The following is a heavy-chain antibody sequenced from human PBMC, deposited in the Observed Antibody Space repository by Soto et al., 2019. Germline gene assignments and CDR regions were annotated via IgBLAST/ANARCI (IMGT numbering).Heavy chain of an antibody. CDR3: ARGDGGKALDD. V-gene: IGHV4-31*03. CDR1: GGSISSGGYY. D-gene: IGHD2-15*01. Sequence: QVQLQESGPGLVKPSQTLSLTCTVSGGSISSGGYYWSWIRQHPGKGLEWIGYIYYSGSTYYNPSLKSXXTXSXXTSKTQFSLKLSSVTAADTAVYYCARGDGGKALDDWGQGTLVTVSS. J-gene: IGHJ4*02. CDR2: IYYSGST.